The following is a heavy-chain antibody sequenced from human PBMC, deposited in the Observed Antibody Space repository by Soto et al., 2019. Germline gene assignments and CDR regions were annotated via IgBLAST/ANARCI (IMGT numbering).Heavy chain of an antibody. Sequence: SETLSLTVTVSGVSISTDYWMWIRQPPGTGLEWIGNIYYTGSTKFNPSLKSRVSISLDTSKTQFSLKLSAVTAADTAVYYCARSKQTWLKNVGWAARWFDTWGQG. CDR2: IYYTGST. D-gene: IGHD5-12*01. J-gene: IGHJ5*02. V-gene: IGHV4-59*01. CDR3: ARSKQTWLKNVGWAARWFDT. CDR1: GVSISTDY.